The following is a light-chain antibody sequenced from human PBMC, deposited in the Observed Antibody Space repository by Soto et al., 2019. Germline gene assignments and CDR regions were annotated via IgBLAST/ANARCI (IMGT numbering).Light chain of an antibody. J-gene: IGLJ1*01. V-gene: IGLV2-14*01. CDR3: CSYTTSNTFV. Sequence: QSALTQPASVSGSLGQSITISCSGTSSDVGAYNYVSWYQQYPGKAPKLMIYHVTDWPSGVSNRFSGSKSGNTASLTISGLQDEDEADYYCCSYTTSNTFVFGTGTKLTVL. CDR1: SSDVGAYNY. CDR2: HVT.